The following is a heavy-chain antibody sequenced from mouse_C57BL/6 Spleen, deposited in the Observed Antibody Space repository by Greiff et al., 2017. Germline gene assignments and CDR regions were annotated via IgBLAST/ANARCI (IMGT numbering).Heavy chain of an antibody. Sequence: VQLQQSGAELVRPGASVKLSCTASGFNIKDDYMHWVKQRPEQGLEWIGWIDPENGDTEYASKFQGKATITADTSSNTAYLQLSSLTSEGTAVYYCTSGHGSSYEDFDYWGQGTTLTVSS. D-gene: IGHD1-1*01. CDR2: IDPENGDT. CDR1: GFNIKDDY. CDR3: TSGHGSSYEDFDY. J-gene: IGHJ2*01. V-gene: IGHV14-4*01.